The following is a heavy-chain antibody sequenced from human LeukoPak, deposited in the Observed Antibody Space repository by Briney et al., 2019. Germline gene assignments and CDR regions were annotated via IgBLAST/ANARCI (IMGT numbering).Heavy chain of an antibody. CDR1: GFTLSNYW. CDR3: PNGWGVTAPIDY. V-gene: IGHV3-74*01. D-gene: IGHD2-21*02. Sequence: GGSLRLSCAASGFTLSNYWMHWVRQAAGKGLVWVSHINNYGLNIGYADSVKGRFTISRDNAENTLYLQMNSLRVEDTAVYYCPNGWGVTAPIDYWGQGTLVTVSS. J-gene: IGHJ4*02. CDR2: INNYGLNI.